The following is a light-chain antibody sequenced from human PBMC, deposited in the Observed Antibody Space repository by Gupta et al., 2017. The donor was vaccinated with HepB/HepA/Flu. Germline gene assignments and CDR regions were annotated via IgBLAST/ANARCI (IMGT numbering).Light chain of an antibody. Sequence: EIVMTQSPATLSVPPGERATLSCRASQSVSSNLAWYQQKPGQAPRLLIYGSSTRATGIPARFSGSGSGTEFTLTISSLQSEDFAVYYCQQYNNSPITFGQGTRLEIK. CDR3: QQYNNSPIT. CDR2: GSS. V-gene: IGKV3-15*01. CDR1: QSVSSN. J-gene: IGKJ5*01.